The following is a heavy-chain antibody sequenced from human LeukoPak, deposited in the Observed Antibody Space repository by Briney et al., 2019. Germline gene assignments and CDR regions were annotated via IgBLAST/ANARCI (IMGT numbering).Heavy chain of an antibody. V-gene: IGHV4-34*01. Sequence: SVTLSLTCAVYGGSFSGYYWSWIRQPPGKGLEWIGEINHSGSTNYNPSLKSRVTISVDTSKNQFSLKLRSVTAADTAVYYCARVWGKYQLTLFDYWGQGTLVTVSS. CDR3: ARVWGKYQLTLFDY. J-gene: IGHJ4*02. CDR2: INHSGST. D-gene: IGHD2-2*01. CDR1: GGSFSGYY.